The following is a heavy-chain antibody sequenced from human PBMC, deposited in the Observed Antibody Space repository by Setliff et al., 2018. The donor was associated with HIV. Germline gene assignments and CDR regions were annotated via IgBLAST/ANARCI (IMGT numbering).Heavy chain of an antibody. CDR1: GGTFSSYA. D-gene: IGHD6-13*01. J-gene: IGHJ2*01. V-gene: IGHV1-69*10. CDR2: IIPILGIA. Sequence: GASVKVSCKASGGTFSSYAISWVRQAPGQGLEWMGGIIPILGIANYAQKFQGRVTITADKSTSTAYMELSSLRSEDTAVYYCARDQAAAVPSSWYFDLWGRGTLVTVPQ. CDR3: ARDQAAAVPSSWYFDL.